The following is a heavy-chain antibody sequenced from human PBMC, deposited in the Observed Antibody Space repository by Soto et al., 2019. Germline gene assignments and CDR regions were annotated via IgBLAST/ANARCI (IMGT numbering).Heavy chain of an antibody. D-gene: IGHD3-16*01. CDR3: AGPQWRDDDNWGYFDL. CDR2: ISYDGSNK. V-gene: IGHV3-30-3*01. J-gene: IGHJ2*01. CDR1: GFTFSSYA. Sequence: QVQLVESGGGVVQPGRSLRLSCAASGFTFSSYAMHWVRQVPGKGLEWVAVISYDGSNKYYADSVKGRFTISRDNSKNXRHLQMSSLGGEDTAVYYCAGPQWRDDDNWGYFDLWGRGTLVTVSS.